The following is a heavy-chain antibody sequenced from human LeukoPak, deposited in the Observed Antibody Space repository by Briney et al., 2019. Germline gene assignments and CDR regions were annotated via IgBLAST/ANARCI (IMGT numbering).Heavy chain of an antibody. CDR1: GLIFSNHA. CDR2: ISGSGTYT. J-gene: IGHJ6*02. D-gene: IGHD2/OR15-2a*01. Sequence: PGGSLRLSCAASGLIFSNHAMSWVRQAPGKGLEWVSVISGSGTYTYYADSVKGRFTISRDNSKKTLYLQMNSLRVEDAAVYYCARADSTVGMDVWGQGTTVTVSS. V-gene: IGHV3-23*01. CDR3: ARADSTVGMDV.